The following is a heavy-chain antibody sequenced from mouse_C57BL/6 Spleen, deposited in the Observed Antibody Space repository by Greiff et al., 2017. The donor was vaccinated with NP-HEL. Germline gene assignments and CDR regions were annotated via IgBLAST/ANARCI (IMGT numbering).Heavy chain of an antibody. CDR1: GFTFSDYG. V-gene: IGHV5-17*01. D-gene: IGHD2-3*01. CDR2: ISSGSSTI. J-gene: IGHJ3*01. CDR3: ARVGDGYLDY. Sequence: EVKLMESGGGLVKPGGSLKLSCAASGFTFSDYGMHWVRQAPEKGLEWVAYISSGSSTIYYADTVKGRFTISRDNAKNTLFLQMTSLRSEDTAMYYCARVGDGYLDYWGQGTLVTVSA.